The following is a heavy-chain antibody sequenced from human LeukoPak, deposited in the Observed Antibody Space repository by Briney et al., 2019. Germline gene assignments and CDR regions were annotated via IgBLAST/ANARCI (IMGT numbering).Heavy chain of an antibody. D-gene: IGHD3-10*01. CDR3: ARGSGLYKYGSGSMDV. CDR2: IYHSGST. Sequence: PSETLSPTCAVSGYSISSGYYWGWIRQPPGKGLEWIGSIYHSGSTYYNPSLKSRVTISVDTSKNQFSLKLSSVTAADTAVYYCARGSGLYKYGSGSMDVWGKGTTFTVSS. CDR1: GYSISSGYY. J-gene: IGHJ6*04. V-gene: IGHV4-38-2*01.